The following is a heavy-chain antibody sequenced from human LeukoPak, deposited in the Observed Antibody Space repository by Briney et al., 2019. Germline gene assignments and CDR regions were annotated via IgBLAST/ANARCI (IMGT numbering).Heavy chain of an antibody. V-gene: IGHV1-2*02. Sequence: ASVKVSCKASGYTFTAYYIHWVRQAPGQGLEWMGWIDPNSGGTNYAQRFQGRVTMTRDTSISTAYMELSRLRSDDTAVYYCARGGSMIFGVLNDWGQGARATVSS. D-gene: IGHD3/OR15-3a*01. CDR1: GYTFTAYY. CDR3: ARGGSMIFGVLND. J-gene: IGHJ4*02. CDR2: IDPNSGGT.